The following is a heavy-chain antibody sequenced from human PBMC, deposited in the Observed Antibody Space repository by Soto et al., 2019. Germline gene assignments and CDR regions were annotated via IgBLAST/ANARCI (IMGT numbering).Heavy chain of an antibody. Sequence: KPSETLSLTCAISGDSVSSNSAAWNWIRQSPSRGLEWLGRTYYRSKWHNDYAVSVKSRITINPDTSKNQFSLQLNSVTPEDTAVYYCAREVRDGYNSNYFDYWGQGALVTVSS. D-gene: IGHD5-12*01. V-gene: IGHV6-1*01. CDR3: AREVRDGYNSNYFDY. J-gene: IGHJ4*02. CDR1: GDSVSSNSAA. CDR2: TYYRSKWHN.